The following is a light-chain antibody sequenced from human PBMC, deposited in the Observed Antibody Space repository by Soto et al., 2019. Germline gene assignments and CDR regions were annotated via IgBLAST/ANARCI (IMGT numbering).Light chain of an antibody. V-gene: IGLV1-40*01. J-gene: IGLJ1*01. Sequence: QSVLTQPPSVSGAPGQRVTISCTGSSSNIGAGYVVHWYQQLPGAAPKLLIFNDNNRPSGVPDRFSGSKSGISASLAITGLQTEDEADYYCQTYDNNSDYVFGNGTKVTVL. CDR1: SSNIGAGYV. CDR2: NDN. CDR3: QTYDNNSDYV.